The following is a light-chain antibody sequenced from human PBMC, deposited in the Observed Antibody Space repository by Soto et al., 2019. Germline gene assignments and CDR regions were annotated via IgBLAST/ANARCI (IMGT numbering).Light chain of an antibody. J-gene: IGLJ1*01. CDR2: EVS. CDR1: SSDVGGYNY. CDR3: SSYAGSNPYDV. V-gene: IGLV2-8*01. Sequence: QSVLTQPPSASGSPGQSVTISCTGTSSDVGGYNYVSWYQQHPGKAPKLMIYEVSKRPSGVPDRFSGSKSGNTASLTVSGLQAEDEADYYCSSYAGSNPYDVFGTGTKLTVL.